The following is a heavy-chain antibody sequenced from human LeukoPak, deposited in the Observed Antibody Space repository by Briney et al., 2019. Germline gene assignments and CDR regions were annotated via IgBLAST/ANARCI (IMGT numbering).Heavy chain of an antibody. Sequence: PGGSLRLSRAASGFTFSSYGMHWVRQAPGKGLEWVAVIWYDGSNKYYADSVKGRFTISRDNSKNTLYLQMNSLRAEDTAVYYCARDGDYEDYYYGMDVWGQGTTVTVSS. D-gene: IGHD4-17*01. J-gene: IGHJ6*02. V-gene: IGHV3-33*01. CDR2: IWYDGSNK. CDR1: GFTFSSYG. CDR3: ARDGDYEDYYYGMDV.